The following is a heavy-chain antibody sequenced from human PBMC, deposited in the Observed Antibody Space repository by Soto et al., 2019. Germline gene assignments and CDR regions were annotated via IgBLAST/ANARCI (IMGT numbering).Heavy chain of an antibody. V-gene: IGHV3-53*01. Sequence: GSLRLSCAASGFIVSSNYLSWVRQAPGKGLEWVSVIYSDNSGTKTVYADSVKGRFTISRDDSKNILSLQLSNLRAEDTAVYYCAKNADFWSWGMDVWGQGTTVTVSS. CDR2: IYSDNSGTKT. D-gene: IGHD3-3*01. CDR3: AKNADFWSWGMDV. J-gene: IGHJ6*02. CDR1: GFIVSSNY.